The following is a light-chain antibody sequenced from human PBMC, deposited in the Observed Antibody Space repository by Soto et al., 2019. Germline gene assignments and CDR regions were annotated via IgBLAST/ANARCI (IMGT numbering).Light chain of an antibody. V-gene: IGKV4-1*01. Sequence: DIVMTQSPDSLAVSLGERATINCKSSQSVLYNSNNKNYLAWYQQKPGQSPKLLIYWASTRESGVPDRFSGSGSGTDFTLTISSLQAEDVAVYYCQQYYSTLYTFGQGPGWRSN. CDR3: QQYYSTLYT. CDR1: QSVLYNSNNKNY. J-gene: IGKJ2*01. CDR2: WAS.